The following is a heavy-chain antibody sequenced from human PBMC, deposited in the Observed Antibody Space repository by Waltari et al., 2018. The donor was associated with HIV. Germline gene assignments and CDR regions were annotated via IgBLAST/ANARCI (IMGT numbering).Heavy chain of an antibody. J-gene: IGHJ3*02. CDR3: ARVGPSWLDSHDAFDI. CDR1: GGSISSGSYY. V-gene: IGHV4-61*02. D-gene: IGHD6-19*01. Sequence: QVQLQESGPGLVKPSQTLSLTCTVSGGSISSGSYYWSWIRQPAGKGLEWIGRIYTSGSTNYNPSLKSRVTISVDTSKNQFSLKLSSVTAADTAVYYCARVGPSWLDSHDAFDIWGQGTMVTVSS. CDR2: IYTSGST.